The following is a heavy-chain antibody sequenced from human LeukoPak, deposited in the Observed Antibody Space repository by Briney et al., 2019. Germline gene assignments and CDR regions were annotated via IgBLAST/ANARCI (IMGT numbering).Heavy chain of an antibody. CDR2: INHSGGT. J-gene: IGHJ4*02. D-gene: IGHD1-26*01. Sequence: SETLSLTCAVYGGSLSGYYWSWIRQPPGKGLEWIGEINHSGGTNYNPSLKSRVTISVDTSKNQFSLKLSSVTAADTAVYYCAGSQLLPFFGNFDYWGQGTLVTVSS. CDR3: AGSQLLPFFGNFDY. CDR1: GGSLSGYY. V-gene: IGHV4-34*01.